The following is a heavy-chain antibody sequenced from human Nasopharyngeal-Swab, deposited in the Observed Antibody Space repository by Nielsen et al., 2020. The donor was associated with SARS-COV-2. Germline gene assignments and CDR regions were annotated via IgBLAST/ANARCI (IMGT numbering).Heavy chain of an antibody. CDR1: GFTVRSNY. D-gene: IGHD6-19*01. V-gene: IGHV3-53*01. J-gene: IGHJ4*02. CDR2: IYSGGST. CDR3: AREGGSSGWYYFDY. Sequence: GGSLRLSWAASGFTVRSNYMSWVRQAPGKGLEWVSVIYSGGSTYYADSVKGRFTISRDNSKNTLYLQMNSLRAEDTAVYYCAREGGSSGWYYFDYWGQGTLVTVSS.